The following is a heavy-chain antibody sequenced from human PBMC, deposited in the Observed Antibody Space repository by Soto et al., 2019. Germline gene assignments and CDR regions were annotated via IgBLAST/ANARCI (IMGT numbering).Heavy chain of an antibody. CDR1: GYTFSSYA. V-gene: IGHV3-23*01. Sequence: EVQLLESGGGWVQPGGSLRLSCAASGYTFSSYAMSWVRQATGKGLEWVSAISGSGGSTYYADSVQGRFTISRDNSNNTLYLHMNSLRAEDTAVYYCTKDGDPYYYAYWGQGTLVTVSS. D-gene: IGHD3-10*01. CDR3: TKDGDPYYYAY. J-gene: IGHJ4*02. CDR2: ISGSGGST.